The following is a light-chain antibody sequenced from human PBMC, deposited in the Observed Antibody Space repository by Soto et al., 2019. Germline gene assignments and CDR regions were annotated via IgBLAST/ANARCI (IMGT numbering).Light chain of an antibody. Sequence: QSALTQPAPVHGSPDRSYTSSSPGTTSAIGTFDYVSCYQQYPGKGPQLIIYKITNRPSGVSNRFSGSKSGKTASLTISGLQAEDEADYYCTSYTTSATVAIGGGTKLTVL. V-gene: IGLV2-14*01. J-gene: IGLJ2*01. CDR1: TSAIGTFDY. CDR2: KIT. CDR3: TSYTTSATVA.